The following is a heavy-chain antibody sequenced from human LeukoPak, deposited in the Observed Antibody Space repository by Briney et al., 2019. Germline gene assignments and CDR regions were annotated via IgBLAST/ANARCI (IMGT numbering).Heavy chain of an antibody. J-gene: IGHJ6*03. Sequence: GGSLRLSCAASRFTFSNYGMHWVRQAPGKGLEWVAFIGYDGSNIYYADSVKGRFTISRDNSKNTLYLHMNSLRAEDTAVYHCAKKQQAGTGWNYMDVWGTGTTVTVSS. D-gene: IGHD1-1*01. CDR1: RFTFSNYG. CDR3: AKKQQAGTGWNYMDV. V-gene: IGHV3-30*02. CDR2: IGYDGSNI.